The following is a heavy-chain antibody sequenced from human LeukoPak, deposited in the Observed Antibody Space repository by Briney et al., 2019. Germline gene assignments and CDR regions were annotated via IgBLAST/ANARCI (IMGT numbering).Heavy chain of an antibody. CDR1: GGSFSGYY. D-gene: IGHD3-16*02. J-gene: IGHJ4*02. CDR2: INHSGST. Sequence: SETLSLTCAVYGGSFSGYYWSWIRQPPGKGLEWIGEINHSGSTNYNPSLKSRVTISVDTSKNQFSLKLSSVTAADTAVHYCARGDYDYVWGSYRRRPYFDYWGQGTLVTVSS. CDR3: ARGDYDYVWGSYRRRPYFDY. V-gene: IGHV4-34*01.